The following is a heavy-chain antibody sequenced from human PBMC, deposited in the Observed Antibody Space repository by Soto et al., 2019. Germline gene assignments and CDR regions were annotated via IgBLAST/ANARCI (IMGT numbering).Heavy chain of an antibody. Sequence: QVQLQQSGPGLVKPSETLSLTCSVSSGPSSSHNWGWIRQPPGRGLEWIGYVYSTGGTSYNPSLTRRVTTSADRSTHCISVALTSVTAADAAGYYCVGQGIGNLHGRGDVWGRGTTVRVSS. D-gene: IGHD1-1*01. CDR1: SGPSSSHN. V-gene: IGHV4-59*08. CDR2: VYSTGGT. CDR3: VGQGIGNLHGRGDV. J-gene: IGHJ6*02.